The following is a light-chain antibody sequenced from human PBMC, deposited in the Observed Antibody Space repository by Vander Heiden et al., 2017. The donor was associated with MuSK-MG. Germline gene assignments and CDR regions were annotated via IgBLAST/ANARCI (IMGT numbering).Light chain of an antibody. CDR1: SGSVSTNYY. Sequence: QTVVTQEPAFSVSPGGTVTLTCGLSSGSVSTNYYPSWYQQTPGQAPRTLIHSTNTRSSGVPDRFSGSILGNKAALTITGAQADDESVYYCVLFVGSGTWVIGGGTKLTVL. V-gene: IGLV8-61*01. J-gene: IGLJ3*02. CDR3: VLFVGSGTWV. CDR2: STN.